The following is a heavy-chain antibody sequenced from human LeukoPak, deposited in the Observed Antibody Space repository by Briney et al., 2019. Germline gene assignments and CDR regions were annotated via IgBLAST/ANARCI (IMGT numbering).Heavy chain of an antibody. D-gene: IGHD2-21*01. CDR3: ASEGPCGGDCYHDY. V-gene: IGHV4-38-2*01. CDR2: IYHSGST. CDR1: GYSISSGYY. Sequence: PSETLSLPCAVSGYSISSGYYWGWVRQPPGKGLEWIGSIYHSGSTYYNPSLKSRVTISVDTSKNQFSLKLSSVTAADTAVYYCASEGPCGGDCYHDYRGQGTLVTVSS. J-gene: IGHJ4*02.